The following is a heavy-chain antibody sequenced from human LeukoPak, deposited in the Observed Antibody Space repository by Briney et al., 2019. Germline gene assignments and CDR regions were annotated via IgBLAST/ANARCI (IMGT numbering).Heavy chain of an antibody. D-gene: IGHD5-18*01. CDR1: GYSFTSYW. J-gene: IGHJ4*02. V-gene: IGHV5-10-1*01. CDR3: ARHYGSSHGYVYYFDY. CDR2: IDPSDSYT. Sequence: GESLKISCKGSGYSFTSYWISGVRQMPGKGLEWMGRIDPSDSYTNYSPSFQGHVPISADKSISTAYLQWSSLKASDTAMYFCARHYGSSHGYVYYFDYWGQGTLVTVSS.